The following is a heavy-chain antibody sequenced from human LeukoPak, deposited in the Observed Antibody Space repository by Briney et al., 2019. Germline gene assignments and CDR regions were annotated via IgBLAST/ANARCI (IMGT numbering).Heavy chain of an antibody. CDR2: IYYSGST. Sequence: SETLSLTCTVSGGSISSSSYYWGWIRQPPGKGLEWIGNIYYSGSTYYNPSLKSRVTISVDTSKNQFSLKLSSVIAADTAVYYCARMTHYDSGGYYRGFQATYFDYWGQGTLVTVSS. D-gene: IGHD3-22*01. CDR1: GGSISSSSYY. CDR3: ARMTHYDSGGYYRGFQATYFDY. V-gene: IGHV4-39*07. J-gene: IGHJ4*02.